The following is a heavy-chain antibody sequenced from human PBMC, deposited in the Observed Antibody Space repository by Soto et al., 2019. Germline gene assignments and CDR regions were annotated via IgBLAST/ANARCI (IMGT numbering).Heavy chain of an antibody. CDR3: ARDGSSTANWIRP. D-gene: IGHD2-2*01. Sequence: SETLSLTCTVSGDAICIGGYYWTWIRQHPGKGLEWIGYIYHTGKTYYNPSLESRVTMSVDTSKNQFSLKLASVTAADTAVYYFARDGSSTANWIRPWGPGTLVTVSS. CDR2: IYHTGKT. V-gene: IGHV4-31*03. J-gene: IGHJ5*02. CDR1: GDAICIGGYY.